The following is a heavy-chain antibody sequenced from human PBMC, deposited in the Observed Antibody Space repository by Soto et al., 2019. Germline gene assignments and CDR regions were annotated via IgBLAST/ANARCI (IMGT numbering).Heavy chain of an antibody. CDR3: ARGTTYFDILTGYYYFEY. J-gene: IGHJ4*02. D-gene: IGHD3-9*01. CDR2: IIPIFGTA. V-gene: IGHV1-69*13. CDR1: GCTFSSYA. Sequence: ASVKVSCKASGCTFSSYAISWVRQAPGQGLEWMGGIIPIFGTANYAQKFQGRVTITADESTSTAYMELSSLRSEDTAVYYCARGTTYFDILTGYYYFEYWGQGTLVNVS.